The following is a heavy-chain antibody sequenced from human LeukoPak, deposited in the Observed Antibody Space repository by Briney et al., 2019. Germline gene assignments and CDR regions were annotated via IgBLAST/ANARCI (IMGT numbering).Heavy chain of an antibody. J-gene: IGHJ6*02. CDR3: ARDPVVVVPAAPQNYYYYGMDV. CDR1: GGSISSYY. V-gene: IGHV4-59*12. Sequence: PSETPSLTCTVSGGSISSYYWSWIRQPPGKGLEWIGYIYYSGSTNYNPSLKSRVTISVDTSKNQFSLKLSSVTAADTAVYYCARDPVVVVPAAPQNYYYYGMDVWGQGTTVTVSS. D-gene: IGHD2-2*01. CDR2: IYYSGST.